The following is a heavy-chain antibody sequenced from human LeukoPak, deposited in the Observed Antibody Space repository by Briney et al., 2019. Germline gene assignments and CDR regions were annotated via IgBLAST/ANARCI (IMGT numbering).Heavy chain of an antibody. CDR2: MKPDGSEI. V-gene: IGHV3-7*03. CDR3: ARDGERYCSGGSCYSEGY. Sequence: GGSLRLSCVASGFTFTTYWMSWVRQAPGKGLEWVANMKPDGSEIFYVDSVKGRFTISRDNAKNSLYLQMNSLRAEDTALYYCARDGERYCSGGSCYSEGYWGQGTLVTVSS. CDR1: GFTFTTYW. J-gene: IGHJ4*02. D-gene: IGHD2-15*01.